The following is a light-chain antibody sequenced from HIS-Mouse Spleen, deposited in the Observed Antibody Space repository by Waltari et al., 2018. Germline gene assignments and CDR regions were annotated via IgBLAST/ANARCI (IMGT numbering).Light chain of an antibody. CDR3: NSRDSSGSHLHV. J-gene: IGLJ1*01. CDR1: SLRSYY. V-gene: IGLV3-19*01. CDR2: GKN. Sequence: SSELTQDPAVSVALGQTVRITCQGDSLRSYYASWYQQKPGQAPVPVIYGKNNRPSGIPDRFSGSSSGNTASLTITGAQAEDEADDYCNSRDSSGSHLHVFGTGTKVTVL.